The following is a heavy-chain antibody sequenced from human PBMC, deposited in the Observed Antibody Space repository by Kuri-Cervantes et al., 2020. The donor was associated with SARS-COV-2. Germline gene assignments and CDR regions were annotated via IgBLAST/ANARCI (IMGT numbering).Heavy chain of an antibody. CDR1: GFTFSSYA. J-gene: IGHJ3*02. D-gene: IGHD3-3*01. CDR3: ARGLAIFGVRNAFDI. V-gene: IGHV3-30*04. Sequence: GESLKISCAASGFTFSSYAMHWVRQAPGKGLEWVAAISYDGSNKYYADSVKGRFTISRDNSKNTLYLQMNSLRAEDTAVYYCARGLAIFGVRNAFDIWGQGTMVTVSS. CDR2: ISYDGSNK.